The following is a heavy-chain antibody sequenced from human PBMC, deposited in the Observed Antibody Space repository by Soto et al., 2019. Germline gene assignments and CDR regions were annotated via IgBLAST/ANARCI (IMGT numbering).Heavy chain of an antibody. D-gene: IGHD3-9*01. V-gene: IGHV3-30*03. Sequence: GWSLTPSLTASGFSLWSFCMLLVRQAPGKGLEWVAFISADGTSTYYAESVRGRFTLSRDNSMRAGYLHMNTLRDDDTGLYFCARGNLSFDFDPWGRGTLVTVSS. J-gene: IGHJ5*02. CDR2: ISADGTST. CDR1: GFSLWSFC. CDR3: ARGNLSFDFDP.